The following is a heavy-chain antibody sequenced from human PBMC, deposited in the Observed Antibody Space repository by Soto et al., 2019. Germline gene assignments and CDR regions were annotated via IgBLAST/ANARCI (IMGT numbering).Heavy chain of an antibody. CDR3: ARTRVATAGTDFAY. D-gene: IGHD6-13*01. V-gene: IGHV4-31*03. J-gene: IGHJ4*02. Sequence: QVQLQESVPGLVKPSQTLSLTCTVSGESIRRSTYYCTCLRQSPGKGLEWIGYIYYSGTTYYNAALESRLAISVDTSKNQFSLRLRSVTAADSAVYYCARTRVATAGTDFAYWGQGTLVTVSS. CDR1: GESIRRSTYY. CDR2: IYYSGTT.